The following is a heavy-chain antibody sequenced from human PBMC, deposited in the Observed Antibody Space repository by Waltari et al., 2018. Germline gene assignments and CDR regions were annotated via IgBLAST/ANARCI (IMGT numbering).Heavy chain of an antibody. CDR2: IYYSGST. J-gene: IGHJ6*02. CDR1: GGPISSGGYY. Sequence: QVQLQESGPGLVKPSQTLSLTCTVSGGPISSGGYYWSWIRQHPGKGLEWIGYIYYSGSTYYNPSLKSRVTISVDTSKNQFSLKLRSVTAADTAVYYCAREVTIMVRGANYYYYGMDVWGQGTTVTVSS. D-gene: IGHD3-10*01. CDR3: AREVTIMVRGANYYYYGMDV. V-gene: IGHV4-31*03.